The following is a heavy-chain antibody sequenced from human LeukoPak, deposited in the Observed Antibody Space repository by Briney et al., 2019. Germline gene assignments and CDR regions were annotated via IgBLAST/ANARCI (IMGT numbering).Heavy chain of an antibody. Sequence: GGSMRLSCAASGFILSNHAMSWVRQAPGKGLQWIAVSSGSGRTIEYEDSVKGRFTISRDNSKNTLSLQMNSLRVEDTAIYYCTKNVMVKRYIDYWGQGTVGTVSS. CDR1: GFILSNHA. D-gene: IGHD5-18*01. J-gene: IGHJ4*02. CDR3: TKNVMVKRYIDY. CDR2: SSGSGRTI. V-gene: IGHV3-23*01.